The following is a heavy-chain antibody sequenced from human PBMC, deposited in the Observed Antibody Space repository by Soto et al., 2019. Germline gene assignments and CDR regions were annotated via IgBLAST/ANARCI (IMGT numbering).Heavy chain of an antibody. Sequence: EVQLVESGGGLVQPGGSLRVSCAASGFTLRSHRIHWVRQVPGKGLEWVSRIDTDGGGTSYADSVKGRFTISTDNAKNTVNLQMNGLRGEDTAVYYGATVFDLWGQGTLVTVSS. V-gene: IGHV3-74*01. D-gene: IGHD4-17*01. CDR2: IDTDGGGT. CDR3: ATVFDL. CDR1: GFTLRSHR. J-gene: IGHJ5*02.